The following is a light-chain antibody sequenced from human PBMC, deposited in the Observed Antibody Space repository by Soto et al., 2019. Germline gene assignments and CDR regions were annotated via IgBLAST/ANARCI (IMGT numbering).Light chain of an antibody. CDR3: AAWDDSLYDVV. Sequence: QLVLTQPPSASETPGQRVTISCSGSSSNIGSNIVNWYQQLPGTAPKLLVYSNNQRPSGVPDRFSGSKSGTSASLAISGLQSEDEADYYCAAWDDSLYDVVFGGGTKVTVL. CDR2: SNN. J-gene: IGLJ3*02. CDR1: SSNIGSNI. V-gene: IGLV1-44*01.